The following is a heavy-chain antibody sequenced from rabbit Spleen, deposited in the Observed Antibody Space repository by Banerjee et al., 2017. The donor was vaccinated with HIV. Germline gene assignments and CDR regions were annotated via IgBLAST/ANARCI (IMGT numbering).Heavy chain of an antibody. V-gene: IGHV1S45*01. CDR3: ARDIGTSFSTYGMDL. J-gene: IGHJ6*01. D-gene: IGHD8-1*01. Sequence: QEQLVESGGGLVRPEGSLKLSCTASGFSFSTKAVMCWVRQAPGKGLQWIACINAVTGKAVYATWAKGRFTFSKTSSTTVTLQMTSLTAADMATYFCARDIGTSFSTYGMDLWGPGTLVTVS. CDR1: GFSFSTKAV. CDR2: INAVTGKA.